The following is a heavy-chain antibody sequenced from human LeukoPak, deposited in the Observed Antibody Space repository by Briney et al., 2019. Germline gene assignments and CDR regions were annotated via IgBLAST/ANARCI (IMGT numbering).Heavy chain of an antibody. J-gene: IGHJ4*02. CDR1: GGSISSTNYY. CDR2: IYYSGST. Sequence: NASETLSLTCTVSGGSISSTNYYWGWIRQPPGKGLEWIGNIYYSGSTYYNPSLRSRVTMCVDTSKNQFSLKLSSVTAADTAASYCARLAVSGWYVDYWGQGTLVTVSS. CDR3: ARLAVSGWYVDY. V-gene: IGHV4-39*01. D-gene: IGHD6-19*01.